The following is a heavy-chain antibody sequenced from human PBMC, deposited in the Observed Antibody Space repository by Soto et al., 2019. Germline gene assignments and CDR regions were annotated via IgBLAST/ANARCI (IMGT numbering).Heavy chain of an antibody. J-gene: IGHJ6*02. V-gene: IGHV4-59*01. CDR1: GGSISSYY. CDR3: ARWNSYYYYYGMDV. Sequence: PSETLSLTCTVSGGSISSYYWSWIRQPPGKGLEWIGYIYYSGSTNYNPSLKSRVTISVDTSKNQFSLKLGSVTAADTAVYYCARWNSYYYYYGMDVWGQGTTVTVSS. D-gene: IGHD1-1*01. CDR2: IYYSGST.